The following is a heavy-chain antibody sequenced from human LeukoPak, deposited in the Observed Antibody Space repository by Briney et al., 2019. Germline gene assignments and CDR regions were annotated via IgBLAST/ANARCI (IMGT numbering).Heavy chain of an antibody. Sequence: PSETLSLTCTVSGGSVSSGSYYWSWIRQPPGKGPEWIGYIYYSGSTNYNPSLKSRVTISLDKSNNHFSLKLNSVTAADTAVYYCARSVQTMIRGTYMDVWGQGTTVTVSS. V-gene: IGHV4-61*03. CDR3: ARSVQTMIRGTYMDV. J-gene: IGHJ6*02. CDR1: GGSVSSGSYY. CDR2: IYYSGST. D-gene: IGHD3-10*01.